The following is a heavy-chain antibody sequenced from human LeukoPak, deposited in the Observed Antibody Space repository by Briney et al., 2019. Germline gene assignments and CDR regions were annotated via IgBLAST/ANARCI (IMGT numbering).Heavy chain of an antibody. J-gene: IGHJ3*02. CDR3: ARQDITLTSDAFDI. V-gene: IGHV4-39*01. CDR1: GGSISSSSSY. CDR2: MYYSGRS. D-gene: IGHD3-22*01. Sequence: SETLSLTCTVSGGSISSSSSYWGWIRQPPGKGLEWIGSMYYSGRSYYNPSLKSRVTISVDTSKNQFSLKLSSVTAADTAVYYCARQDITLTSDAFDIWGQGTMVTVSS.